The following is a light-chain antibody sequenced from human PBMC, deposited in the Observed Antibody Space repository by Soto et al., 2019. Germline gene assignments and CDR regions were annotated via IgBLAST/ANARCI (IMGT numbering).Light chain of an antibody. J-gene: IGKJ4*01. Sequence: DMEMTQSPSSLSASVGDRVTITCRASQSISNYLNWYQHKPGKVAKLLIYAASSLQSGVSTRFSGSGSGTDFTLTINSLQPEDFATYYCQQSYGTPLTFGGGTKIEIK. CDR2: AAS. V-gene: IGKV1-39*01. CDR1: QSISNY. CDR3: QQSYGTPLT.